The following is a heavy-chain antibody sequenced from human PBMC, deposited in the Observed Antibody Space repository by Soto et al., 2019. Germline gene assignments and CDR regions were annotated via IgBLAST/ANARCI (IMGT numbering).Heavy chain of an antibody. CDR3: ARDSYDFWSGYYGYYYYYGMDV. D-gene: IGHD3-3*01. Sequence: SQTLSLTCAISGDSVSSNSAAWNWIRQSPSGGLEWLGRTYYRSKWYNDYAVSVKSRITINPDTSKNQFSLQLNSVTPEDTAVYYCARDSYDFWSGYYGYYYYYGMDVWGRGTTVTVSS. J-gene: IGHJ6*02. CDR1: GDSVSSNSAA. V-gene: IGHV6-1*01. CDR2: TYYRSKWYN.